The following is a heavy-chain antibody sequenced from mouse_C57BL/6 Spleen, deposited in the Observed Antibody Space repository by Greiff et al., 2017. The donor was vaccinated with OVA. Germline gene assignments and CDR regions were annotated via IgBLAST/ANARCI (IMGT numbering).Heavy chain of an antibody. D-gene: IGHD2-5*01. J-gene: IGHJ2*01. CDR1: GYTFTDYE. CDR2: IDPETGGT. Sequence: QVQLQQSGAELVRPGASVTLSCKASGYTFTDYEMHWVKQTPVHGLEWIGAIDPETGGTAYNQKFKGKAILTADKSSSTAYMELRSLTSEDSAVYYCTPYSNYQYYFDYWGQGTTLTVSS. CDR3: TPYSNYQYYFDY. V-gene: IGHV1-15*01.